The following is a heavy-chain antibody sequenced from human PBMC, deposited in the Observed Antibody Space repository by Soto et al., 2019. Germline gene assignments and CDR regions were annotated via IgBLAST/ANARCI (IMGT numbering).Heavy chain of an antibody. CDR2: IYYSGST. CDR1: GCSISSYY. CDR3: ARWATYYYDSSGYYPSNWFDP. D-gene: IGHD3-22*01. V-gene: IGHV4-59*01. Sequence: SETLSLTCTFSGCSISSYYWSWIRQPPGKGLEWIGYIYYSGSTNYNPSLKSRVTISVDTSKNQFSLKLSSVTAADTAVYYCARWATYYYDSSGYYPSNWFDPWGQGTLVTVSS. J-gene: IGHJ5*02.